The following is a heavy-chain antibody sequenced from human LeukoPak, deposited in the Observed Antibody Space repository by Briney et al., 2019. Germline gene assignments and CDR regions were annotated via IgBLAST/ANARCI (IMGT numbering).Heavy chain of an antibody. CDR3: TREGLNDYNNPTDGFDI. D-gene: IGHD4-11*01. V-gene: IGHV4-4*02. J-gene: IGHJ3*02. CDR1: GWSISSANW. CDR2: IHHSGTT. Sequence: PSETLSLTCDVSGWSISSANWWSWVRQPPGKGLEWSWEIHHSGTTTYNPSLKSRLTISVDKSKNQFSLTLNSVTAADTAVYFCTREGLNDYNNPTDGFDIWGQGTMVTVSS.